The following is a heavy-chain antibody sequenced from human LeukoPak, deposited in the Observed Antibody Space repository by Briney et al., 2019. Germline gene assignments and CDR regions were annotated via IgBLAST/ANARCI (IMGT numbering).Heavy chain of an antibody. CDR3: ARDEVLECDHGLDY. D-gene: IGHD3-3*01. V-gene: IGHV3-48*01. Sequence: GGSLRLSCAASGFTFSSYSMNWVRQAPGKGLEWVSYISSSSSTIYYADSVKGRFTISRDNAKNSLYLQMNSLRAEDTAVYYCARDEVLECDHGLDYWGQGTLVTVSS. J-gene: IGHJ4*02. CDR1: GFTFSSYS. CDR2: ISSSSSTI.